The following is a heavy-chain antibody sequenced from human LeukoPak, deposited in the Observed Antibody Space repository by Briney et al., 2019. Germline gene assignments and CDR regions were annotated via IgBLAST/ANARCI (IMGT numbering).Heavy chain of an antibody. D-gene: IGHD6-19*01. V-gene: IGHV3-74*01. CDR1: GFTFSSYW. Sequence: GGSLRLSCAASGFTFSSYWMYWVRQAPGEGPMWVSRINSDGSTTSYADSVKGRFTISRDNAKNTLYLQMNSLRTEDTAVYYCARPETQYSSGLDGFDIWGQGTMVTVSS. CDR2: INSDGSTT. CDR3: ARPETQYSSGLDGFDI. J-gene: IGHJ3*02.